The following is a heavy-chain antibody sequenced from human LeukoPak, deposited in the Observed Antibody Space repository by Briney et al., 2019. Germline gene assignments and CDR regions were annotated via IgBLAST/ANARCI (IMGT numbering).Heavy chain of an antibody. Sequence: ASVKVSCKASVYTFTSYGISSVRQAPGQGLEWMGWISTNIGNTNYAQRLQGRVTMTTDTSTSTAYMELRSLRSDDTAVYYCARPCLYYAFWSGYYSGDYFDYWGQGTLVTVSS. CDR1: VYTFTSYG. CDR3: ARPCLYYAFWSGYYSGDYFDY. J-gene: IGHJ4*02. V-gene: IGHV1-18*01. CDR2: ISTNIGNT. D-gene: IGHD3-3*01.